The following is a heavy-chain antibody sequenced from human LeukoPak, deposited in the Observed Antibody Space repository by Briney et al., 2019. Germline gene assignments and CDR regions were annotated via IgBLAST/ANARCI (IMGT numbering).Heavy chain of an antibody. CDR2: IYYSGST. CDR1: GGSISSSSYY. CDR3: ARDRAYSSSSSFDY. J-gene: IGHJ4*02. D-gene: IGHD6-13*01. V-gene: IGHV4-39*07. Sequence: SETLSLTCTVSGGSISSSSYYWGWIRQPPGKGLEWIGSIYYSGSTYYNPSLKSRVTISVDTSKNQFSLKLSSVTAADTAVYYCARDRAYSSSSSFDYWGQGTLVTVSS.